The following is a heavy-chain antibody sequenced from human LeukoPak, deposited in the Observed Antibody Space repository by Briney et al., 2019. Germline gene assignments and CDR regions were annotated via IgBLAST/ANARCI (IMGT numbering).Heavy chain of an antibody. D-gene: IGHD5-18*01. CDR2: ISSSGSTI. V-gene: IGHV3-48*04. CDR1: GFTFSSYA. Sequence: GGSLRLSCAASGFTFSSYAMSWVRQAPGKGLEWVSYISSSGSTIYYADSVKGRFTISRDNAKNSLYLQMNSLRAEDTAVYYCARGIYGATAMDQAFDYWGQGTLVTVSS. J-gene: IGHJ4*02. CDR3: ARGIYGATAMDQAFDY.